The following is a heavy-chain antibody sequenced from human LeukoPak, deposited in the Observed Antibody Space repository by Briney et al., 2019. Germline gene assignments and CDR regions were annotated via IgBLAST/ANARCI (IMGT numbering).Heavy chain of an antibody. D-gene: IGHD2-2*01. Sequence: GGSLRLSCAVSGFTFSSYRMNWVRQAPGKGLEWVSSISSSSSSIYYEDSVKGRFTISRDNSKNTLYLQMNSLRAEDTAVYFCAKAHEQYCSSASCYGGYFLHWGQGTLVTVSS. CDR1: GFTFSSYR. CDR3: AKAHEQYCSSASCYGGYFLH. CDR2: ISSSSSSI. J-gene: IGHJ1*01. V-gene: IGHV3-21*04.